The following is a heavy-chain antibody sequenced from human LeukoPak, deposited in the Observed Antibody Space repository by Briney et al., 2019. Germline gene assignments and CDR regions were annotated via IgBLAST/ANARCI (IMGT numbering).Heavy chain of an antibody. V-gene: IGHV5-10-1*01. CDR2: IDPSDSYT. CDR1: GYSFTSNW. CDR3: ARHRGYCSTSSCQEFDY. D-gene: IGHD2-2*01. Sequence: GESLKISCKGSGYSFTSNWISWVRQMPGKGLKWMGRIDPSDSYTNFRPSFQGHVSTSADKSISTAYLQWSSLKASDTAIYYCARHRGYCSTSSCQEFDYWGQGTLVTVSS. J-gene: IGHJ4*02.